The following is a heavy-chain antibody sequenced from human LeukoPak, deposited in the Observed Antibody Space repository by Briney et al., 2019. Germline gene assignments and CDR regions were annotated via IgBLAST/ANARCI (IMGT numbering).Heavy chain of an antibody. CDR1: GGSISSGSYY. J-gene: IGHJ4*02. Sequence: TLSLTCTVSGGSISSGSYYWSWIRQPAGKGLEWIGRIYTSGSTNYNPSLKSRVTISVDTSKNQFSLKLGSVTAADTAVYYCARDQAGLDYWGQGTLVTVSS. V-gene: IGHV4-61*02. CDR2: IYTSGST. CDR3: ARDQAGLDY. D-gene: IGHD6-13*01.